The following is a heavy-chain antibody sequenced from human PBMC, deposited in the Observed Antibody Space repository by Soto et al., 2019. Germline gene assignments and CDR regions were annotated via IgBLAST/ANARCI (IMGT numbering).Heavy chain of an antibody. CDR1: GFAFSTYV. V-gene: IGHV3-30-3*01. CDR2: LSFNGNNL. D-gene: IGHD6-19*01. CDR3: ARELWGSSGYFQY. Sequence: QVQLVESGGGVVQPGRSLRLSCAASGFAFSTYVMHWVRQAPGKGLEWVAALSFNGNNLYYADSVKGRFTISRDNSKNMLYLQMNTLRPEDTAVYYCARELWGSSGYFQYWGHGTLVTVSS. J-gene: IGHJ4*01.